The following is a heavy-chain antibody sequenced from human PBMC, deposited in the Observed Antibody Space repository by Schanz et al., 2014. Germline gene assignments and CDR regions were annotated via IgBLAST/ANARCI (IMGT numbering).Heavy chain of an antibody. CDR3: ARGGSVATIAPYTWFDP. D-gene: IGHD5-12*01. CDR2: INHGGST. CDR1: GGSFSGYY. J-gene: IGHJ5*02. V-gene: IGHV4-34*01. Sequence: QVQLQQWGAGLLKPSETLSLTCAVYGGSFSGYYWSWIRQPPGKGLEWIAEINHGGSTNYNPSLKGRVPIPVAPSKNQSPLKLRSVTAADTAVYYCARGGSVATIAPYTWFDPWGQGTLVTVSS.